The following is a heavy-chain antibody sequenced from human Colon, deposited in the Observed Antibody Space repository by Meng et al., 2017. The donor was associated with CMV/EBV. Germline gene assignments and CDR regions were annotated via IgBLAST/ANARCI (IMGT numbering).Heavy chain of an antibody. V-gene: IGHV3-73*01. Sequence: SGFSFSDSAMHWVRKASGKGMEWVGRIRSKANSFATAYAESVRGRLTISRDDSKNTAYLQMNSLKTEDTAVYYCIQADYDNTGYLAYWGQGTLVTVSS. CDR1: GFSFSDSA. J-gene: IGHJ4*02. D-gene: IGHD3-22*01. CDR3: IQADYDNTGYLAY. CDR2: IRSKANSFAT.